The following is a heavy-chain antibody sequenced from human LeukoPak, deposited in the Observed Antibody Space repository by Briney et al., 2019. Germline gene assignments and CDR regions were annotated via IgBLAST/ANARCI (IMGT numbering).Heavy chain of an antibody. Sequence: ASVNVSCKVSGYTLTELSMHWVRQAPGNGLEWMGGFDPEDGETIYAQKFQGRVTMTEDTSTDTAYMELSSLRSEDTAVYYCATALQRLGPWWRFDPWGQGTLVTVSS. V-gene: IGHV1-24*01. J-gene: IGHJ5*02. D-gene: IGHD6-25*01. CDR1: GYTLTELS. CDR2: FDPEDGET. CDR3: ATALQRLGPWWRFDP.